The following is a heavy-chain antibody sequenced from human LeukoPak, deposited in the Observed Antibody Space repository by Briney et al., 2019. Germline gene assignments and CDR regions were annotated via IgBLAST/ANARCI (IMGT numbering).Heavy chain of an antibody. D-gene: IGHD2-2*01. J-gene: IGHJ6*02. CDR2: INAGNGNT. V-gene: IGHV1-18*01. CDR3: ARSILVVPVASHYNYGVDA. Sequence: ASVKVSCKASGYTFTSYGISWVRQAPGQGLEWMGWINAGNGNTRYSQKFQGGVTITRDTSASTAYMELSSLRSEDTAVYYCARSILVVPVASHYNYGVDAWGQGTTVTVSS. CDR1: GYTFTSYG.